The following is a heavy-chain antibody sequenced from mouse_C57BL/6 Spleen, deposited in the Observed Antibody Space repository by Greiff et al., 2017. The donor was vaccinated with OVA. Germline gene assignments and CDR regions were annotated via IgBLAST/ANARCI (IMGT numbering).Heavy chain of an antibody. V-gene: IGHV1-50*01. CDR2: IDPSDSYP. J-gene: IGHJ4*01. Sequence: QVQLQQPGAELVKPGASVKLSCNASGYTFTSYWMQWVKQRPGQGLEWIGEIDPSDSYPTYNQKFKGKATLTVDTSSSTAYMQLSSLTSEDSAVYYCARYYGSSPYYAMDYWGQGTSVTVSS. D-gene: IGHD1-1*01. CDR3: ARYYGSSPYYAMDY. CDR1: GYTFTSYW.